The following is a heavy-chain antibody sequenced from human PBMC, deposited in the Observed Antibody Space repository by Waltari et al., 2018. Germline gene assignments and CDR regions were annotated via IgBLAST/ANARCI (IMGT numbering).Heavy chain of an antibody. CDR2: INSDGSST. J-gene: IGHJ4*02. Sequence: EVQLVESGGGLVQPGGSVRLSCAASGFNCSSYWMHWVRQAPGKGLVWVSRINSDGSSTSYADSVKGRFTISRDNAKNTLYLQMNSLRAEDTAVYYCARVLYGDYLDYWGQGTLVTVSS. CDR3: ARVLYGDYLDY. D-gene: IGHD4-17*01. V-gene: IGHV3-74*01. CDR1: GFNCSSYW.